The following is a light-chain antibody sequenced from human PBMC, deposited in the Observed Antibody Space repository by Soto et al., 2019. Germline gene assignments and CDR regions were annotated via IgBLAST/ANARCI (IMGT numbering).Light chain of an antibody. Sequence: QLVLTQSPSASASLGASVKLTCTLSSGHSSYAIAWHQQQPEKGPRYLMKLNSDGSHSKGDGIPDRCSGSSSGAERYLTISSLQSEDEADYYCQTWVTGIYVFGTGTKVTVL. J-gene: IGLJ1*01. CDR3: QTWVTGIYV. V-gene: IGLV4-69*01. CDR1: SGHSSYA. CDR2: LNSDGSH.